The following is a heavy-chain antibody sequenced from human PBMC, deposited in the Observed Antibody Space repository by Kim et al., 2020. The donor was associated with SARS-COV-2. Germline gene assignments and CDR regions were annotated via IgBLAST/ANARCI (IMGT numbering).Heavy chain of an antibody. CDR3: ARHRVGGYGGYPFDY. V-gene: IGHV4-39*01. J-gene: IGHJ4*02. CDR2: IYYSGST. Sequence: SETLSLTCTVSGGSISSRSYYWGWIRQSPGKGLEWIGTIYYSGSTSHNPSLKSRVTISLDTSKNQFSLKLRSVTAADTALYYCARHRVGGYGGYPFDYWGQGTLVTVSS. D-gene: IGHD5-12*01. CDR1: GGSISSRSYY.